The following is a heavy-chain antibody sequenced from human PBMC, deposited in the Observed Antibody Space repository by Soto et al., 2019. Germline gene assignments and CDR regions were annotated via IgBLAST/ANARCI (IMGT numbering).Heavy chain of an antibody. V-gene: IGHV1-18*01. CDR2: ISGFNGNT. Sequence: QDQLVQSGAEVKKPGASVTVSCKASGYSFTNYGITWVRQAPGQGLEWMGWISGFNGNTHYAQKLHGRVTKTTDASTSTAYMELRSMRSDDTAVYYCARDRGVDPPVAGNTHYYYYMDVWGKGTTVTVSS. D-gene: IGHD6-19*01. J-gene: IGHJ6*03. CDR1: GYSFTNYG. CDR3: ARDRGVDPPVAGNTHYYYYMDV.